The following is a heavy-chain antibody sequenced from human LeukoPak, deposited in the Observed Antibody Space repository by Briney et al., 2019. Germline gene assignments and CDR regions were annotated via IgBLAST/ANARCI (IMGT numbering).Heavy chain of an antibody. D-gene: IGHD6-13*01. CDR1: GFTFRSYG. Sequence: GRSLRLSCAASGFTFRSYGMHWVRQAPGRGLEWVAVIWYEGSDKHYADSVKGRFTISRDNSKNTLYLQLNSLRAEDTAVYYCARGSSSWYYFDYWGRGTLVTVSS. V-gene: IGHV3-33*01. CDR2: IWYEGSDK. CDR3: ARGSSSWYYFDY. J-gene: IGHJ4*02.